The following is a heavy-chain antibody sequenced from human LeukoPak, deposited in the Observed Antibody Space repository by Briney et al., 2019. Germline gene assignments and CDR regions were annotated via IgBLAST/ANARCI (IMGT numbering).Heavy chain of an antibody. CDR1: GYSFTSYW. D-gene: IGHD6-13*01. CDR2: IYPSDSDT. V-gene: IGHV5-51*01. CDR3: ARHIGAAADFDY. Sequence: GESLKISCKGSGYSFTSYWIGWVRQMPGKGLEWMGFIYPSDSDTRYSPSFQGQVTFSADKSISTAYLQCSSLKASDTAMYYCARHIGAAADFDYWGQGTLVTVSS. J-gene: IGHJ4*02.